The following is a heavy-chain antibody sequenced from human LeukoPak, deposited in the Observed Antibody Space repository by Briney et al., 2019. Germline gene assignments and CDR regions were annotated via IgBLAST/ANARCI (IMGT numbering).Heavy chain of an antibody. CDR1: GFTFSSYA. J-gene: IGHJ4*02. CDR3: ARAPSSGSYYNFDY. D-gene: IGHD3-10*01. Sequence: GRSLRLSCAASGFTFSSYAMHWVRQAPGKGLEWVAVISYDGSNKYYADSVKGRFTISRDNSKNTLYLQMNSLRAEDTAVYYCARAPSSGSYYNFDYWGQGTLATVSS. V-gene: IGHV3-30-3*01. CDR2: ISYDGSNK.